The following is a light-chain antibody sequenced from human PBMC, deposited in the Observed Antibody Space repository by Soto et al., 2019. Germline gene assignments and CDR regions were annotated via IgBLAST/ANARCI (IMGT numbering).Light chain of an antibody. CDR1: ETISTW. J-gene: IGKJ1*01. CDR3: LQYNDYSWT. Sequence: DTQMTQSPSTLSASVGDRVTITCRASETISTWLAWYQQKPGQAPKLLIYSSSFLESGVPSRFSGSGSGTEFTLTISSLQPDAFATYYCLQYNDYSWTFGQGTKVQIK. CDR2: SSS. V-gene: IGKV1-5*01.